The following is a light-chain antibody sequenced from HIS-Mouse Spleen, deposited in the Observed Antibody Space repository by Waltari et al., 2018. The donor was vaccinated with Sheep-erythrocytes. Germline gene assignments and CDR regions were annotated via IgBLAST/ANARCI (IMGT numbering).Light chain of an antibody. Sequence: QSALTQPPSASGSPGQSVTISCTGTSSDVGGYNYVSWYQQHPGKAPKLLIYEVSKRRSGVPDRFSGYKSGNTASLTVSVLQAEDEADYYCSSYAGSNNYVFGTGTKVTVL. CDR2: EVS. J-gene: IGLJ1*01. CDR3: SSYAGSNNYV. CDR1: SSDVGGYNY. V-gene: IGLV2-8*01.